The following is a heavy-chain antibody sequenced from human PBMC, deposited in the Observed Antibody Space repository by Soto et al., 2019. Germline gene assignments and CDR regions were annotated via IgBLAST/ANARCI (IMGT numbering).Heavy chain of an antibody. CDR1: GGTFSSYA. J-gene: IGHJ4*02. D-gene: IGHD6-19*01. V-gene: IGHV1-69*13. Sequence: GASVKVSCKASGGTFSSYAISWVRQAPGQGLEWMGGIIPIFGTANYARKFQGRVTITADGSTSTAYMELSSLRSEDTAVYYCARHIGSIAVAGHYFDYWGQGTLVTVS. CDR3: ARHIGSIAVAGHYFDY. CDR2: IIPIFGTA.